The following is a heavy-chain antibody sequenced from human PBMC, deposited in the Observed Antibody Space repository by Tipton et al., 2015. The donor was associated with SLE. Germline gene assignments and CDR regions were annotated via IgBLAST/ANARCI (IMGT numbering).Heavy chain of an antibody. D-gene: IGHD6-13*01. CDR2: INSDGSST. Sequence: SLRLSCAASGFTFSSYWMHWVRQAPGKGLVWVSRINSDGSSTSYADSVKGRFTISRDNAKNSLYLQMNSLRAEDTALYYCAKDMWRDIAAAGTIVYWCQGTLVTVSS. V-gene: IGHV3-74*01. CDR3: AKDMWRDIAAAGTIVY. CDR1: GFTFSSYW. J-gene: IGHJ4*02.